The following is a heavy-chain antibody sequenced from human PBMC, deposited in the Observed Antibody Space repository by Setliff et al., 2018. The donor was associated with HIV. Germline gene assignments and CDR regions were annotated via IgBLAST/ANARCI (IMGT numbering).Heavy chain of an antibody. Sequence: SVKVSCKASGGTFSSYAISWVRQAPGQGLEWMGGIIPIFGTANYAQKFQGRVTITTDESTSTAYMELSSLRSEDTAVYYCARARWSERDDDAFDIWGQGTMVTVSS. CDR2: IIPIFGTA. CDR1: GGTFSSYA. J-gene: IGHJ3*02. CDR3: ARARWSERDDDAFDI. V-gene: IGHV1-69*05. D-gene: IGHD1-26*01.